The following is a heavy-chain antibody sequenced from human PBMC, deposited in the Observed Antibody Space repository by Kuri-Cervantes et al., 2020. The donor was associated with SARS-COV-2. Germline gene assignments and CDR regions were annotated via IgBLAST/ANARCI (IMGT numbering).Heavy chain of an antibody. CDR2: INPSGGST. Sequence: ASVKVSCKASGYTFTSYYMHWVRQAPGQGLEWMGIINPSGGSTSYAQKFQGRVTMTRDTSTSTVYMELSSLRSEDTAVYYCARELPQEGRIMIFGFSKYYYYYMDVWGKGTTVTVSS. V-gene: IGHV1-46*03. CDR3: ARELPQEGRIMIFGFSKYYYYYMDV. J-gene: IGHJ6*03. D-gene: IGHD3/OR15-3a*01. CDR1: GYTFTSYY.